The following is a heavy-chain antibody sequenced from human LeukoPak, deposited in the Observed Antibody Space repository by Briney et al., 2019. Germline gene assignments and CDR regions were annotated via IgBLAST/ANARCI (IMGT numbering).Heavy chain of an antibody. D-gene: IGHD1-26*01. V-gene: IGHV4-38-2*01. CDR2: NYQSGDT. CDR3: ARGRGHYSGRYSVMVYMDV. Sequence: SETLSLTCVVSGYSRSSTYYWGWIRQPPGKGLEWIGNNYQSGDTYYNPSLKSRVTISVDTSKNQFSLNVSSVTAADTAVYYCARGRGHYSGRYSVMVYMDVWGKGTTVTVSS. J-gene: IGHJ6*03. CDR1: GYSRSSTYY.